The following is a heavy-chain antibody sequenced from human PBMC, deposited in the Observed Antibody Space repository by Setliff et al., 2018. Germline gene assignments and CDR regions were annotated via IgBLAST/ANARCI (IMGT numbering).Heavy chain of an antibody. V-gene: IGHV1-46*01. CDR1: GYTLTNYY. CDR3: ARVRDCSGGICHRGFHHYMDV. Sequence: ASVKVSCKASGYTLTNYYMHWVRQAPGQGLEWMGIINPSGGLTRYAQKFQGRVTITADESTTTAYLELSSLRSEDTAVYYCARVRDCSGGICHRGFHHYMDVWGKGTTVTVSS. J-gene: IGHJ6*03. D-gene: IGHD2-15*01. CDR2: INPSGGLT.